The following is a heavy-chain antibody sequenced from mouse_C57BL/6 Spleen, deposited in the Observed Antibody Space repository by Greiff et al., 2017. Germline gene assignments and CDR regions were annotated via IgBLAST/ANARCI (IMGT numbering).Heavy chain of an antibody. CDR3: ARSLSRGYFDY. V-gene: IGHV1-64*01. CDR2: IHPNSGST. CDR1: GYTFTSYW. J-gene: IGHJ2*01. Sequence: VQLQQPGAELVKPGASVKLSCKASGYTFTSYWMHWVKQRPGQGLELIGMIHPNSGSTNYNEKFKSKATLTEDKSSSTAYMQLSSLTSEDATVYYCARSLSRGYFDYWGQGTTLTVSS. D-gene: IGHD6-5*01.